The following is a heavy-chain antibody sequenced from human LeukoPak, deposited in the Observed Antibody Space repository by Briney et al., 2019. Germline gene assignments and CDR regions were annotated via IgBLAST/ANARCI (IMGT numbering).Heavy chain of an antibody. J-gene: IGHJ5*02. CDR3: ARVAGARFDP. CDR1: GGSISSYF. D-gene: IGHD1-26*01. Sequence: SETLSLTCTVSGGSISSYFWSWIRQPPGKGLEWIGYIYYSGNTNYNPSLKSRVTISVDTSKNQFSLKLSSVTAADTAVYYCARVAGARFDPWGQETLVTVSS. V-gene: IGHV4-59*01. CDR2: IYYSGNT.